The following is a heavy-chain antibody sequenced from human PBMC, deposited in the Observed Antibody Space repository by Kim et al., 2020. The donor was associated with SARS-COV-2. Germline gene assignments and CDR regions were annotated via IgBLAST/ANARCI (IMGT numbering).Heavy chain of an antibody. Sequence: GGSLRLSCAISGFDVTINYMNWVRQAPGKGLEWVALIYTGGITSYADSVKGRFTISKHNAKNNLYLQMNSLRTEDTAVYYCARDQVGATGIDRWGQGTLVTVSA. J-gene: IGHJ5*02. V-gene: IGHV3-53*04. CDR1: GFDVTINY. CDR3: ARDQVGATGIDR. CDR2: IYTGGIT. D-gene: IGHD1-26*01.